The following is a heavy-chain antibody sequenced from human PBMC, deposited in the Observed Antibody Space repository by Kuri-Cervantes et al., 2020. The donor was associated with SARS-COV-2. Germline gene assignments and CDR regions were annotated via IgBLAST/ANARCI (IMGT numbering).Heavy chain of an antibody. CDR1: GGSISSYY. CDR3: ARGRLAANYYYYGMDV. J-gene: IGHJ6*02. Sequence: SETLSLTCTVSGGSISSYYWSWIRQPPGKGLEWIGYIYYSGSTNYNPSLKSRVTISVDTSKNQFSLKLSSVTAADTAVYYCARGRLAANYYYYGMDVWGQGPTVTVSS. CDR2: IYYSGST. D-gene: IGHD6-13*01. V-gene: IGHV4-59*12.